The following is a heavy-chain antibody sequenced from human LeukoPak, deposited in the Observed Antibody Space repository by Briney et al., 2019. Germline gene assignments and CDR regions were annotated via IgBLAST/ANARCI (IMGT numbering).Heavy chain of an antibody. D-gene: IGHD4-11*01. V-gene: IGHV7-4-1*02. Sequence: GASVKVSCKASGYTFTSYAMNWLRQAPGQGLEWMGWINTNTGNPTYAQGFTGRFVFSLDTSVSTAYLQISSLKAEDTAVYYCARVGSVTVTYYYYYMDVWGKGTTVTVSS. CDR3: ARVGSVTVTYYYYYMDV. J-gene: IGHJ6*03. CDR2: INTNTGNP. CDR1: GYTFTSYA.